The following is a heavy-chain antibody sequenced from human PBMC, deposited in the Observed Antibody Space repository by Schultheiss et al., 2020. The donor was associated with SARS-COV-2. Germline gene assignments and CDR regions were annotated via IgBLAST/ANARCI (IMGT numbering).Heavy chain of an antibody. CDR1: GYTFTGYY. Sequence: ASVKVSCKASGYTFTGYYMHWVRQAPGQGLEWMGWINPNSGGTNYAQKLQGRVTMTTDTSTSTAYMELRSLRSDDTAVYYCARGCSSTSCYGDYCYGMDVWGRGTTVTVSS. V-gene: IGHV1-2*02. J-gene: IGHJ6*02. CDR2: INPNSGGT. D-gene: IGHD2-2*01. CDR3: ARGCSSTSCYGDYCYGMDV.